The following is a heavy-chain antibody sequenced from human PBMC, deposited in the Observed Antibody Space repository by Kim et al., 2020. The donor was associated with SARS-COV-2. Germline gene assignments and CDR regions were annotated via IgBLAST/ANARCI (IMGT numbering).Heavy chain of an antibody. D-gene: IGHD5-12*01. V-gene: IGHV1-46*01. CDR3: ARVYSGYDQFDY. Sequence: SYAQEFEGGVALTRDTSTSPVYMEMSSLRSEDTAVYYCARVYSGYDQFDYWGQGTLVTVSS. J-gene: IGHJ4*02.